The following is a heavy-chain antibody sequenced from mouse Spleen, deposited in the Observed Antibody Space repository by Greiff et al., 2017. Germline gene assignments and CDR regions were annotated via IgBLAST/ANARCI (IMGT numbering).Heavy chain of an antibody. CDR1: GFTFSDYG. J-gene: IGHJ2*01. CDR3: ARTHYYGSSYFDY. D-gene: IGHD1-1*01. V-gene: IGHV5-17*01. CDR2: ISSGSSTI. Sequence: EVQRVESGGGLVKPGGSLKLSCAASGFTFSDYGMHWVRQAPEKGLEWVAYISSGSSTIYYADTVKGRFTISRDNAKNTLFLQMTSLRSEDTAMYYCARTHYYGSSYFDYWGQGTTLTVSS.